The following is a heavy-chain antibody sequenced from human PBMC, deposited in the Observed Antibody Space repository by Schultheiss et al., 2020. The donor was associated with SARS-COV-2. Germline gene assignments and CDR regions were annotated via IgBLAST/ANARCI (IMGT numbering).Heavy chain of an antibody. CDR1: GGSISSYY. V-gene: IGHV4-4*07. J-gene: IGHJ5*02. D-gene: IGHD2-15*01. CDR3: ARSPRIRRVGFDP. Sequence: SQTLSLTCTVSGGSISSYYWSWIRQPAGKGLEWIGRMYFSGSTNYNPSLKSRVTISVDTSKNQFSLKLSSVTAADTAVYYCARSPRIRRVGFDPWGQGTLVTVSS. CDR2: MYFSGST.